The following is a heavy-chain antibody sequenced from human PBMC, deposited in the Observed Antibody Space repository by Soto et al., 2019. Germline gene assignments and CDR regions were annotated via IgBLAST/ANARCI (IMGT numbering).Heavy chain of an antibody. CDR2: IYPRDSDT. Sequence: LGESLKISCKASGHSITGDWIGWVRQMPGKGLEWMGIIYPRDSDTRYSPSFEGQVTISADKTTNTAYLQWSRLKASDTAIYFCVRHHIVATPRGWFDPWGQGTLVTVSS. V-gene: IGHV5-51*01. D-gene: IGHD5-12*01. CDR1: GHSITGDW. J-gene: IGHJ5*02. CDR3: VRHHIVATPRGWFDP.